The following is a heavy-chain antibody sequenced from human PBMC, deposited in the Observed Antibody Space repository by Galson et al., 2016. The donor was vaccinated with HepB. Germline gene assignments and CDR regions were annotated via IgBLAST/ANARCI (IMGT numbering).Heavy chain of an antibody. D-gene: IGHD2-21*02. CDR1: GFTFNTYS. Sequence: SLRLSCAASGFTFNTYSMNWVRQAPGKGLEWVSSISGTSTYIYYADSVKGRFTISRDNAKNSLYLQMNNVRAEDTAVYYCATERWWRLDYWGQGTSVTVSS. V-gene: IGHV3-21*01. J-gene: IGHJ4*02. CDR2: ISGTSTYI. CDR3: ATERWWRLDY.